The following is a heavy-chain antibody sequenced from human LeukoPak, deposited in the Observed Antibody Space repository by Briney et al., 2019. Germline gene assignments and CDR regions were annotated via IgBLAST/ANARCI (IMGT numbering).Heavy chain of an antibody. J-gene: IGHJ3*02. CDR2: LYHSGTI. V-gene: IGHV4-34*01. Sequence: PSETLSLTCAVYGGSFSGYYWSWIRQPPGKGLEWIGSLYHSGTIYYNPSLKSRVSISVDTSKNQFSLNLSSLTAADTAVYYCARTVIDISNYTAFNIWGQGTMVTVSS. CDR1: GGSFSGYY. CDR3: ARTVIDISNYTAFNI. D-gene: IGHD3-10*01.